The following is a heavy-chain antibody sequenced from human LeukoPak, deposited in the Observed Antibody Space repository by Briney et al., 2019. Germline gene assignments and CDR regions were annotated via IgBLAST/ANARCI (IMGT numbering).Heavy chain of an antibody. CDR3: ARRHAYNYFFDY. CDR1: GYTFISQW. Sequence: GAPLKISCKASGYTFISQWIGWVRKMPGRGLEWLDRSAPVDSEIRYSPSFKGKVTISADKSITTAYLEWNSLKASNTAIYFCARRHAYNYFFDYYGQGTVSTVSS. J-gene: IGHJ4*02. CDR2: SAPVDSEI. D-gene: IGHD5-24*01. V-gene: IGHV5-51*01.